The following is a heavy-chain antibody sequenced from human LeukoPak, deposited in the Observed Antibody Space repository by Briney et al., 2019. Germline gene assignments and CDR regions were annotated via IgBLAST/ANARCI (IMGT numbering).Heavy chain of an antibody. D-gene: IGHD3-22*01. V-gene: IGHV3-64*04. CDR1: GFTFSSYA. Sequence: PGGSLRLSCSASGFTFSSYAMHWVRQAPGKGLEYVSAISSNGGSTYYADSVKGRFTISRDNSKNTLYLQMNSLRAEDTAVCYCASAGYYYDSSGYTPPRSFDYWGQGTLVTVSS. CDR2: ISSNGGST. J-gene: IGHJ4*02. CDR3: ASAGYYYDSSGYTPPRSFDY.